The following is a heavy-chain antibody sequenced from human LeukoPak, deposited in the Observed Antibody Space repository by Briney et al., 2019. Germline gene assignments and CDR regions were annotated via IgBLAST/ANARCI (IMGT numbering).Heavy chain of an antibody. J-gene: IGHJ5*02. V-gene: IGHV4-39*01. CDR2: IYYSGST. CDR3: ARRITVTTLFESWFDP. Sequence: SETLSLTCTVSGGSISSSSYYWGWIRQPPGKGREWIGSIYYSGSTYYNPSLKSRVTISVDTSKNQFSLKLSSVTAADTAVYYCARRITVTTLFESWFDPWGQGTLVTVSS. CDR1: GGSISSSSYY. D-gene: IGHD4-17*01.